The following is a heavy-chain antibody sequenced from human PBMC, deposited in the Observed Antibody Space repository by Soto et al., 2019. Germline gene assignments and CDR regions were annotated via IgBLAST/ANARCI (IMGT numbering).Heavy chain of an antibody. J-gene: IGHJ4*02. Sequence: QVQLQESGPGLVKPSETLSLTCTVSGCSISSYYWSWIRQPPGQGLEWIGYIYYSGSTHYNPSLKSRVTISVDTSKNQFSLKLSSVTAADTAGYYCARNYGPGYTFDYWGQGTLVTVSS. CDR2: IYYSGST. V-gene: IGHV4-59*08. CDR1: GCSISSYY. CDR3: ARNYGPGYTFDY. D-gene: IGHD3-10*01.